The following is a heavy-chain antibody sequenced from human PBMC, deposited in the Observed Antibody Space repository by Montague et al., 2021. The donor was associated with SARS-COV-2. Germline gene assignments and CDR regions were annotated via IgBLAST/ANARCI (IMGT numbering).Heavy chain of an antibody. D-gene: IGHD6-19*01. CDR2: IYYSGST. J-gene: IGHJ6*02. CDR1: GGSISSSSYY. Sequence: SETLSLTCTVSGGSISSSSYYWGWIRQPPGKGLEWIGSIYYSGSTYYNPSLKSRVTISVDTSKNQFSLKLSSVTAADTAVYYRATVRSSGWESDYYYGMDVWGQGTTVTVSS. CDR3: ATVRSSGWESDYYYGMDV. V-gene: IGHV4-39*01.